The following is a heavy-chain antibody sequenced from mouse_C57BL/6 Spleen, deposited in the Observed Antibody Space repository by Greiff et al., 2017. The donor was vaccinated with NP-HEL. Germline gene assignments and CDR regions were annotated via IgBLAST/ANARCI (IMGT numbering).Heavy chain of an antibody. D-gene: IGHD1-1*01. Sequence: EVKVVESGGGLVKPGGSLKLSCAASGFTFSDYGMHWVRQAPEKGLEWVAYISSGSSTIYYADTVKGRFTISRDNAKNTLFLQMTSLRSEDTAMYYCARGDYGSSLFAYWGQGTLVTVSA. CDR1: GFTFSDYG. CDR3: ARGDYGSSLFAY. J-gene: IGHJ3*01. V-gene: IGHV5-17*01. CDR2: ISSGSSTI.